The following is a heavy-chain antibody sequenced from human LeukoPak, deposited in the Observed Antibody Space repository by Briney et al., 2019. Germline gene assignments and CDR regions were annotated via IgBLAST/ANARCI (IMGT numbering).Heavy chain of an antibody. J-gene: IGHJ4*02. CDR1: GFTMSNNY. Sequence: GGSLRLSCAASGFTMSNNYMSWVRQAPGKGPEWVSVIYDGGITYYTDSVKGRFTISRDDSKHTLHLQMNSLRVDDTAVYYCARDRDYSGSGSPDSWGQGTLVTVSS. D-gene: IGHD3-10*01. CDR3: ARDRDYSGSGSPDS. CDR2: IYDGGIT. V-gene: IGHV3-66*01.